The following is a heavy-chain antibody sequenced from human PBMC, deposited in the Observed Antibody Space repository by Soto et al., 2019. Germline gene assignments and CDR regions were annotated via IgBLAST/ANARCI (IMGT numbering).Heavy chain of an antibody. CDR3: ARRRGPERDCSVGSCYSRRDAFDI. CDR2: ISSSKNYI. Sequence: GGSLRLSCVASGFTFSDYSMNWVRQAPGKGLEWVSSISSSKNYIYYADSLEGRFSISRDNTQNSLYLQMNSLRVEDTAVYYCARRRGPERDCSVGSCYSRRDAFDIWGQGSVVTVS. V-gene: IGHV3-21*01. D-gene: IGHD2-15*01. CDR1: GFTFSDYS. J-gene: IGHJ3*02.